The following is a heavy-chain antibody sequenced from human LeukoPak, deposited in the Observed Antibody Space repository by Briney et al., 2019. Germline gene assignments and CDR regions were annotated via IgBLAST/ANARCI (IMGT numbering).Heavy chain of an antibody. Sequence: PSETLSLTCTVSGGSISSYYWSWIRQPPGKGLEWIGYIYHSGSTNYNPSLKSRVTISVDTSKNQFSLKLSSVTAEDTAVYYCARGPPSNSGSYFVVYWGQGTLVTVSS. CDR3: ARGPPSNSGSYFVVY. V-gene: IGHV4-59*01. D-gene: IGHD1-26*01. J-gene: IGHJ4*02. CDR2: IYHSGST. CDR1: GGSISSYY.